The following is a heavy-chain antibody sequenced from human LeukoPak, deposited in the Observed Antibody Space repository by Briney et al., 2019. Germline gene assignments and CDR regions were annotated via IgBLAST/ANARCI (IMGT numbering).Heavy chain of an antibody. CDR1: GFTFSSYW. V-gene: IGHV3-74*01. D-gene: IGHD5-24*01. J-gene: IGHJ4*02. CDR3: AREARDGYNSLRVFDY. CDR2: INSDGSSI. Sequence: SGGSLRLSCAAPGFTFSSYWMHWVRQAPGKVLVWVSRINSDGSSISYADSVKGRFTISRDNAKNTLYLQMNSLRAEDTAVYYCAREARDGYNSLRVFDYWGQGTLVTVSS.